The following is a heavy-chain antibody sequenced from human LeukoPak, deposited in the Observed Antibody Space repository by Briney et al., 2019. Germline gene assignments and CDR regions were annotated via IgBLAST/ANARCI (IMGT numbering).Heavy chain of an antibody. D-gene: IGHD4-17*01. J-gene: IGHJ4*02. CDR1: GFTFSSYA. Sequence: GGSLRLSWAASGFTFSSYAMSWVRQAPGKGLEWVSAISGSGGSTYYADSVKGRFTISRDNSKNTLYLQMNSLRAEDTAVYYCAKAPTMSTVSYWGQGTLVTVSS. CDR2: ISGSGGST. V-gene: IGHV3-23*01. CDR3: AKAPTMSTVSY.